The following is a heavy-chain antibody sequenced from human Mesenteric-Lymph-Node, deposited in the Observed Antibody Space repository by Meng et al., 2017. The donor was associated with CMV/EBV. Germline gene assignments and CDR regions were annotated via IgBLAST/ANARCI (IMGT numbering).Heavy chain of an antibody. CDR3: AKSRSSTPGIVDD. Sequence: QLQEVGPGLVEPSETLSLTCIVSGVSVTSYAYHWSWIRQSPGKGLEWIGYIYGTGITIYNPSLKSRVTILLETSKNQFSLKLNSVTTADTAVYYCAKSRSSTPGIVDDWGQGTLVTVSS. V-gene: IGHV4-61*08. CDR2: IYGTGIT. D-gene: IGHD2/OR15-2a*01. CDR1: GVSVTSYAYH. J-gene: IGHJ4*02.